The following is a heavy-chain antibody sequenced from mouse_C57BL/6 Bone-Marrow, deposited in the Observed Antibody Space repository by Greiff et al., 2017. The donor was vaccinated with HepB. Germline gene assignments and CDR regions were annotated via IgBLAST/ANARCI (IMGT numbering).Heavy chain of an antibody. CDR3: ARRDYDGGYYAMDY. CDR1: GFTFSDYG. D-gene: IGHD2-4*01. V-gene: IGHV5-17*01. J-gene: IGHJ4*01. CDR2: ISSGSSTI. Sequence: EVMLVESGGGLVKPGGSLKLSCAASGFTFSDYGMHWVRQAPEKGLEWVAYISSGSSTIYYADTVKGRFTISRDNAKNTLFLQMPSLRSEDTAMYYCARRDYDGGYYAMDYWGQGTSVTVSS.